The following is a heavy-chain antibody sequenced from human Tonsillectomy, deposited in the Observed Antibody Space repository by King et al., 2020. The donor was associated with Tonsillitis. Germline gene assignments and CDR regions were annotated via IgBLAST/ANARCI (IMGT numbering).Heavy chain of an antibody. CDR3: ARDRSGSGSYYSPFDY. D-gene: IGHD3-10*01. Sequence: LQLQESGPGLVKPSQTLSLTCTVSGGSISSGGYYWSWIRHPAGQGLEWIGRIYTSGSTNYNPSLKIRVTMSVDTSKNQFSLKLDSVTAADTAVYYCARDRSGSGSYYSPFDYWGQGTLVTVSS. J-gene: IGHJ4*02. CDR2: IYTSGST. V-gene: IGHV4-61*02. CDR1: GGSISSGGYY.